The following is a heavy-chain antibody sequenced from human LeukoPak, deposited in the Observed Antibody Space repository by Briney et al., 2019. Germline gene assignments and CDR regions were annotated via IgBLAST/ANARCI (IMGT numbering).Heavy chain of an antibody. D-gene: IGHD2-8*01. V-gene: IGHV1-69*01. CDR1: GGTFSSYA. Sequence: GSSVKVSCEASGGTFSSYAISWVRQAPGQGLEWMGGIIPIFGTANYAQKFQGRVTITADESTNTAYMELSSLRSEDTAVYYCARWYCTNGVCRDYWGQGTLVTVSS. J-gene: IGHJ4*02. CDR2: IIPIFGTA. CDR3: ARWYCTNGVCRDY.